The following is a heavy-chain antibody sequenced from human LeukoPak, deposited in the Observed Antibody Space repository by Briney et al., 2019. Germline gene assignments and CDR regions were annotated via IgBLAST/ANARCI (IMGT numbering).Heavy chain of an antibody. J-gene: IGHJ4*02. CDR3: ARTPAARAYSYYFDY. D-gene: IGHD6-6*01. Sequence: GGSLRLSCAASGFTFSSYSMNRVRQAPGKGLEWVSYISSSSSTIYYADSVKGRFTISRDNSKNTLYLQMNSLRAEDTAVYYCARTPAARAYSYYFDYWGQGTLVTVSS. CDR1: GFTFSSYS. V-gene: IGHV3-48*01. CDR2: ISSSSSTI.